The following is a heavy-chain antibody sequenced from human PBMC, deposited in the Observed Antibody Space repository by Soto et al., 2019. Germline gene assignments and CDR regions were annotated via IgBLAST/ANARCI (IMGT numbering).Heavy chain of an antibody. CDR3: ARRTSYDSSGYYCY. D-gene: IGHD3-22*01. CDR1: GFTFSSYS. J-gene: IGHJ4*02. CDR2: ISSSSSYI. V-gene: IGHV3-21*01. Sequence: EVQLVESGGGLVKPGGSLRLSCAASGFTFSSYSMNWVRQAPGKGLEWVSSISSSSSYIYYADSVKGRFTISRDNAKNPLDLQRNRLRAEDTAVYYFARRTSYDSSGYYCYWGQGTLVTVSS.